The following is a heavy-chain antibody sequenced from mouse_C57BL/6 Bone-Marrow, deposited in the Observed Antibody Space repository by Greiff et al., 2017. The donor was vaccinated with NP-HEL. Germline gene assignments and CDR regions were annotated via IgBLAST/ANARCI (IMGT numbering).Heavy chain of an antibody. D-gene: IGHD2-2*01. V-gene: IGHV5-15*01. CDR2: ISNLAYSI. Sequence: EVQGVESGGGLVQPGGSLKLSCAASGFTFSDYGMAWVRQAPRKGPEWVAFISNLAYSIYYADTVTGRFTISRENAKNTLYLEMSSLRSEDTAMYYCARLYYGYDCWYFDVWGTGTTVTVSS. CDR1: GFTFSDYG. CDR3: ARLYYGYDCWYFDV. J-gene: IGHJ1*03.